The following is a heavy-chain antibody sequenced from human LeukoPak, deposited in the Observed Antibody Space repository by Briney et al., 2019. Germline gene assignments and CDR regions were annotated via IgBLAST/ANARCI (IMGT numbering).Heavy chain of an antibody. CDR1: GFTFSIYA. V-gene: IGHV3-66*01. Sequence: PGGSLRLSCAASGFTFSIYAMSWVRQAPGKGLEWVPVIYSSGSTYYADSVKGRFTISRDNSKNTLYLQMNSLRAEDTAVYYCAREYSSSWYDYWGQGTLVTVSS. CDR3: AREYSSSWYDY. CDR2: IYSSGST. D-gene: IGHD6-13*01. J-gene: IGHJ4*02.